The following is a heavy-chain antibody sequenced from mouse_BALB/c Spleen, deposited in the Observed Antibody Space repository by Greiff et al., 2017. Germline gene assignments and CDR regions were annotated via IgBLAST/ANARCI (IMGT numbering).Heavy chain of an antibody. CDR1: GYTFSSYW. D-gene: IGHD2-1*01. CDR2: ILPGSGST. CDR3: AKGGNYEPFAY. V-gene: IGHV1-9*01. Sequence: QVQLKESGAELMKPGASLKISCKATGYTFSSYWIEWVKQRPGHGLEWIGEILPGSGSTNYNEKFKGKATFTADTSSNTAYMQLSSLTSEDSAVYYCAKGGNYEPFAYWGQGTLVTVSA. J-gene: IGHJ3*01.